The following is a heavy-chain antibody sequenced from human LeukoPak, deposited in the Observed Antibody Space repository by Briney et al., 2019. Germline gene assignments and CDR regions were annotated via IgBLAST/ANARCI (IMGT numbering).Heavy chain of an antibody. V-gene: IGHV3-7*03. Sequence: GGSLRLSCAASGFTFSSYWMSWVRQAPGKGLEWVANIKQDGSEKYYVDSVKGRFTISRDNAKNSLYLQMNSLRAEDTAVYYCAREGYYYDSSGYYYSSLTYYYGMDVWGQRTTVTVSS. D-gene: IGHD3-22*01. CDR1: GFTFSSYW. J-gene: IGHJ6*02. CDR3: AREGYYYDSSGYYYSSLTYYYGMDV. CDR2: IKQDGSEK.